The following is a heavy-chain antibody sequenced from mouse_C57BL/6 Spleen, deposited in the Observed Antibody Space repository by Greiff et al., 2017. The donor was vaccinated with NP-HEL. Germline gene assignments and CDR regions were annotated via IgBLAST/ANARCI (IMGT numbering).Heavy chain of an antibody. CDR2: IHPNSGST. CDR3: ARYDYGSSFYAMDY. D-gene: IGHD1-1*01. CDR1: GYTFTSYW. Sequence: QVQLQQPGAELVKPGASVKLSCKASGYTFTSYWMHWVKQRPGQGLEWIGMIHPNSGSTNYNEKFKSKATLTVDKSSSTAYMQLSSLTSEDSAVYYCARYDYGSSFYAMDYGGQGTSVTVSS. J-gene: IGHJ4*01. V-gene: IGHV1-64*01.